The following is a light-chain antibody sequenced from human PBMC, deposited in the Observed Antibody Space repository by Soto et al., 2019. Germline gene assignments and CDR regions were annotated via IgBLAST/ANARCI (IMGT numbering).Light chain of an antibody. J-gene: IGKJ1*01. Sequence: DIPMTQSPSTLSASVGDRVTITCRASQSISSWLAWYQQKPGKAPKLLIYDASSLESGVPSRFSGSGSGTEITLTISSLQPDDFATYYCQLYNSLWTFGQGTKVEIK. V-gene: IGKV1-5*01. CDR2: DAS. CDR1: QSISSW. CDR3: QLYNSLWT.